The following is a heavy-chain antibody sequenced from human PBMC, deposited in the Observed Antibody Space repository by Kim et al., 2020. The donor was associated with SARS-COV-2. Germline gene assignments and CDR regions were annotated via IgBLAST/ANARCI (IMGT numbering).Heavy chain of an antibody. CDR1: GGSFSSDDYY. Sequence: SETLSLTCTVYGGSFSSDDYYWIRNRQHPGKDRDWLVNLNYRTSSYSNPTLQSRVTISADTTKNQFTLKSSTVTDAATAVYYSVCAYTPGWGVNYFDYWG. J-gene: IGHJ4*01. D-gene: IGHD3-16*01. V-gene: IGHV4-31*03. CDR2: LNYRTSS. CDR3: VCAYTPGWGVNYFDY.